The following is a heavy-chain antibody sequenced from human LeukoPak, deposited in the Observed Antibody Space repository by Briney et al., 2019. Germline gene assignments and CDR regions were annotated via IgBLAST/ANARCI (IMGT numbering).Heavy chain of an antibody. J-gene: IGHJ3*02. CDR2: ISGSGGST. CDR3: AKGPQHRVVPMAAFDI. V-gene: IGHV3-23*01. Sequence: PGGSLRLSCAASGFTFSSYAMSWVRQAPGKGLEWVSAISGSGGSTYYADSVEGRFTISRDNSKNTLYLQMNSLRAEDTAVYYCAKGPQHRVVPMAAFDIWGQGTMVIVSS. D-gene: IGHD2-2*01. CDR1: GFTFSSYA.